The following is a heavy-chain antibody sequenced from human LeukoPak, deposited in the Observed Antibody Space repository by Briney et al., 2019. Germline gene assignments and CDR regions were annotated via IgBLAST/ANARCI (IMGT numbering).Heavy chain of an antibody. Sequence: PGGSLRLSCAASGITFSSHGMHWVRQAPDKGLEWVAFIRHEGNDKYYADSVKGRFTISRDNSKNTLYLRMDSLRAEDTAVYYCVRMGRYGDYDYWGQGTLVTVSS. J-gene: IGHJ4*02. CDR1: GITFSSHG. CDR3: VRMGRYGDYDY. D-gene: IGHD4-17*01. V-gene: IGHV3-30*02. CDR2: IRHEGNDK.